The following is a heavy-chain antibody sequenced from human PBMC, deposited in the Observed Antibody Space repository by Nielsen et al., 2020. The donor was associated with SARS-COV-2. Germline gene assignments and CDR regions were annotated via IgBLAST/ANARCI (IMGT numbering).Heavy chain of an antibody. J-gene: IGHJ4*02. Sequence: SETLSLTCTVSGGSISSYYWSWIRQPPGKGLEWIGEIYPGGSANYIPSLKSRVTISVDTSKNQFSLRLSSVTAADTAVYYCARGRLEITMVLVVMAGAENYFDFWGQGTLVTVSS. CDR3: ARGRLEITMVLVVMAGAENYFDF. D-gene: IGHD4/OR15-4a*01. V-gene: IGHV4-34*01. CDR1: GGSISSYY. CDR2: IYPGGSA.